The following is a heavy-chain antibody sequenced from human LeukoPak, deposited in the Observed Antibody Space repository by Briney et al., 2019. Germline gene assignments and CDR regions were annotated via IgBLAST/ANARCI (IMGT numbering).Heavy chain of an antibody. D-gene: IGHD5-18*01. Sequence: GESLKISCKGSGYSFTSYWISWVRQMPGKGPEWMGRIDPSDSYTNYSPSFQGHVTISADKSISTAHLQWSSLKASDTAMYYCARAWIQLWSNMDVWGKGTTVTVSS. J-gene: IGHJ6*04. V-gene: IGHV5-10-1*01. CDR2: IDPSDSYT. CDR1: GYSFTSYW. CDR3: ARAWIQLWSNMDV.